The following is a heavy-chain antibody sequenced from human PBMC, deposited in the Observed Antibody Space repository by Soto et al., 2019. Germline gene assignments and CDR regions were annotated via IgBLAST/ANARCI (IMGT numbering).Heavy chain of an antibody. V-gene: IGHV1-69*01. CDR1: GGSFTTYA. D-gene: IGHD2-15*01. CDR2: VIPVFGTA. CDR3: ARGLVESLPGYYALDV. J-gene: IGHJ6*02. Sequence: QVQLVQSGAEVKMPGSSMKVSCKASGGSFTTYAISWVRQAPGQGLEWMGGVIPVFGTANYAQKFQNRVTITADETTSTAYMELISLRSEDTAVYYCARGLVESLPGYYALDVWGQGTMVTVSS.